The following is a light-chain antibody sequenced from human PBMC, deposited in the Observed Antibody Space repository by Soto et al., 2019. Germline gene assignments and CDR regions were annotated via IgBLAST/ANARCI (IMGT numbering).Light chain of an antibody. CDR2: GAS. J-gene: IGKJ1*01. Sequence: EIVLTQSPGTLSLSPGERATLSCRASQSLSRIYLAWYQQKPGQAPRLLMYGASNRATGIPDRFRGSGSGTDFSLTISRLEPDDFAVYYCQQYGSSRTFGQGTKVDIK. CDR3: QQYGSSRT. V-gene: IGKV3-20*01. CDR1: QSLSRIY.